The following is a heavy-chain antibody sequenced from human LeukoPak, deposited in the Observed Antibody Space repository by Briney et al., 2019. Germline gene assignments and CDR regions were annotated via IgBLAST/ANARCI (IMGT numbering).Heavy chain of an antibody. CDR3: ARDGEWSGSYFDY. CDR1: GGSISSSSYY. CDR2: IYYSGST. D-gene: IGHD1-26*01. Sequence: PSETLSLTCTVSGGSISSSSYYWGWIRQPPGKGLEWIGSIYYSGSTYYNPSLKSRVTISVDTSKNQFSLKLSSVTAADTAVYYCARDGEWSGSYFDYWGQGTLVTVSS. V-gene: IGHV4-39*07. J-gene: IGHJ4*02.